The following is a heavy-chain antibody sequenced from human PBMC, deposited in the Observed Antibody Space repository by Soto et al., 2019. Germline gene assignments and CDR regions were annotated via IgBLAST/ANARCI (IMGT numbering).Heavy chain of an antibody. CDR3: ARDAAPTLNYPHGMDV. CDR1: GDSVSTNIAA. CDR2: TLYRSSKWYN. V-gene: IGHV6-1*01. J-gene: IGHJ6*02. Sequence: SQTLSLTCAISGDSVSTNIAAWSWIRQSPSRGLEWLGRTLYRSSKWYNEYAVSEKSRMTINPDTSKNQFSLQLNSVTPEDTAGYYCARDAAPTLNYPHGMDVWGQGTAVTVSS. D-gene: IGHD1-7*01.